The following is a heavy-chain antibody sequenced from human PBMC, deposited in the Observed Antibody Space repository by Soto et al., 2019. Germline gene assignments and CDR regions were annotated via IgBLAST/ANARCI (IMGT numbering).Heavy chain of an antibody. D-gene: IGHD3-22*01. J-gene: IGHJ6*02. CDR1: GGTFSSYA. CDR2: IIPIFGTA. Sequence: GASVKVSCKASGGTFSSYAISWVRQAPGQGLEWMGGIIPIFGTANYAQKFQGRVTITADESTSTAYMELSSLRSEDTAVYYCARDHISYYDSSGYYYGSGRYYYYGMDVWGQGTTVTVSS. V-gene: IGHV1-69*13. CDR3: ARDHISYYDSSGYYYGSGRYYYYGMDV.